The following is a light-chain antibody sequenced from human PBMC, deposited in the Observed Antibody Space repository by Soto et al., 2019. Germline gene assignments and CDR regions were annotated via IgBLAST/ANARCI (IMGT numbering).Light chain of an antibody. Sequence: DVVMTQSPDSLAVSLGERATINCKSSQSLLYSSNNKNYLAWYQRKPGQPPKLLIYWASTRESGVPDRFSGSGSGTDFTLTISSLQAEDVAVYYCKQYLSIPRTFGQGTKVEIK. CDR3: KQYLSIPRT. CDR1: QSLLYSSNNKNY. V-gene: IGKV4-1*01. J-gene: IGKJ1*01. CDR2: WAS.